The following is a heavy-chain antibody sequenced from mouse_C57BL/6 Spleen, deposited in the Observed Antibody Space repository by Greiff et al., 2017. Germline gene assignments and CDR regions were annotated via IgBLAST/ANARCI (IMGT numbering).Heavy chain of an antibody. Sequence: EVHLVESGEGLVKPGGSLKLSCAASGFTFSSYAMSWVRQTPEKRLEWVAYISSGGDYIYYADTVKGRFTISRDTARNTLYLQMSSLKSEDTAMYYCTRGDSNYVRYAMDYWGQGTSVTVSS. V-gene: IGHV5-9-1*02. D-gene: IGHD2-5*01. CDR1: GFTFSSYA. CDR3: TRGDSNYVRYAMDY. J-gene: IGHJ4*01. CDR2: ISSGGDYI.